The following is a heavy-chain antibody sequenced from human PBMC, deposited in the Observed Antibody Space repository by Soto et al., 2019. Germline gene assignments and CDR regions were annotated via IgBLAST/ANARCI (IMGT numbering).Heavy chain of an antibody. CDR2: IIPIFGTA. CDR1: GGTFSSYA. Sequence: QVQLVQSGAEVKKPGSSVKVSCKASGGTFSSYAISWVRQAPGQGLEWMGGIIPIFGTANYAQKFQGRVTITADEATGTAYMELSSLRSEDTAVYDCARPTTDWYSSGWEAFDLWGQGTMVTVSS. CDR3: ARPTTDWYSSGWEAFDL. V-gene: IGHV1-69*12. D-gene: IGHD6-19*01. J-gene: IGHJ3*01.